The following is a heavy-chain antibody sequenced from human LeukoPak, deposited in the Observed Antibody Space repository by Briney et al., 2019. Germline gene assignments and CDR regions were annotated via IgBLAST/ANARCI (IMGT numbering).Heavy chain of an antibody. CDR1: GFTFGDYA. Sequence: PGGSLRLSCTASGFTFGDYAMSWVRQAPGKGLEWVGFIRSKAYGGTTEYAASVKGRFTISRDDSKSIAYLQMNSLKTEDTAVYYCTRGGCGDCYFPGYYYYMDVWGKGTTVTISS. CDR2: IRSKAYGGTT. D-gene: IGHD2-21*02. CDR3: TRGGCGDCYFPGYYYYMDV. J-gene: IGHJ6*03. V-gene: IGHV3-49*04.